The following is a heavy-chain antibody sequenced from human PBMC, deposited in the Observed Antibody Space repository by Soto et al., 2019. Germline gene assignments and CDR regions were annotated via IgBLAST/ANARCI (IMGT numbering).Heavy chain of an antibody. CDR2: IRSSGDRT. V-gene: IGHV3-23*04. CDR1: GFTFSSYD. CDR3: SKQLGPGTSYYYAMDV. J-gene: IGHJ6*02. Sequence: EVQLVESGGGLVQPGGSLRLSCAASGFTFSSYDMSWVRQAPGKGLEWVSVIRSSGDRTYYADSVKGRFTISRDNSKNTLYMQMNSLRAEDTAVDYCSKQLGPGTSYYYAMDVWGQGTTVTVSS. D-gene: IGHD1-1*01.